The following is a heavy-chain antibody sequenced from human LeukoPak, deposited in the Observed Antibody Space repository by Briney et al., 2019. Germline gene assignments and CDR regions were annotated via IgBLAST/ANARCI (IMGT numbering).Heavy chain of an antibody. J-gene: IGHJ3*02. V-gene: IGHV1-69*05. Sequence: SVKVSCKASGDTFSSYAISWVRQAPGQGLEWMGRIIPIFGTANYAQKFQGRVTITTDESKDTAYMELSRLRSEDTAVYYCARALMIVGAFDIWGQGTMVTVSS. CDR1: GDTFSSYA. CDR3: ARALMIVGAFDI. CDR2: IIPIFGTA. D-gene: IGHD3-22*01.